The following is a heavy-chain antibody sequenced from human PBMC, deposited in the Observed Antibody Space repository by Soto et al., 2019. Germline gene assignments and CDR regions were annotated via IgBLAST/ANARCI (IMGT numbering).Heavy chain of an antibody. J-gene: IGHJ4*02. CDR2: IYYSGST. CDR1: GGSISSGGYY. CDR3: ASGLGIAAEVDY. D-gene: IGHD6-13*01. V-gene: IGHV4-31*03. Sequence: SGTLSLTCTVSGGSISSGGYYWSWIRQHPGKGLEWIGYIYYSGSTYYNPSLKSRVTISVDTSKNQFSLKLSSVTAADTAVYYCASGLGIAAEVDYWGQGTLVTVSS.